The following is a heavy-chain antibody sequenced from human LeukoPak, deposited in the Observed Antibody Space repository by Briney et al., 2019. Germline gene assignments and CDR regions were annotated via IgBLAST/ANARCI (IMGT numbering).Heavy chain of an antibody. Sequence: GGSLRLSCAASGFTFSSYGMHWVRQAPGKGLEWVAVIWYDGSNKYYADSVKGRFTISRDNSKNTLYLQMNSLRAEDTAVCYCARDPSGWYLDYWGQGTLVTVSS. CDR1: GFTFSSYG. J-gene: IGHJ4*02. V-gene: IGHV3-33*01. CDR3: ARDPSGWYLDY. D-gene: IGHD3-10*01. CDR2: IWYDGSNK.